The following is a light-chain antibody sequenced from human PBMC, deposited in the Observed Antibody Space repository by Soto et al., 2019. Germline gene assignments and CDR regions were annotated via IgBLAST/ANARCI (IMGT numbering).Light chain of an antibody. CDR1: QSVGSY. CDR3: QQRSNWPWT. CDR2: DAS. Sequence: EIVLTQSPATLSLSPGERATLSCRASQSVGSYLAWYQQKPGRAPRLLIYDASNRATGIPARFSGGGSGTEFALTISRLEPEDFAVYYCQQRSNWPWTFGQGTKVEIK. J-gene: IGKJ1*01. V-gene: IGKV3-11*01.